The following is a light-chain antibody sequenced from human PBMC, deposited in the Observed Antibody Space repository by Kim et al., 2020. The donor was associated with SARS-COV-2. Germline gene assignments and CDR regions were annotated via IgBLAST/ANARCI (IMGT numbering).Light chain of an antibody. Sequence: DIQMTQSPSSLSASVGDRVTITCQASQDISNYLNWYQQKPGKAPKLLIYDASNLETGVPSRFSGSGSGTDFTFTISSLQPEDIATYYCQQYDNLPGTFGQGTKLEI. CDR2: DAS. CDR3: QQYDNLPGT. J-gene: IGKJ2*01. CDR1: QDISNY. V-gene: IGKV1-33*01.